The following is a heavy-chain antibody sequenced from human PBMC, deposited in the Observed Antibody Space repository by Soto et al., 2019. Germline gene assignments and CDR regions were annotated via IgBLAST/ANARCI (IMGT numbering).Heavy chain of an antibody. CDR2: IFSNDEK. CDR1: GFSLSNARMG. D-gene: IGHD6-19*01. Sequence: QVTLKESGPVLVKPTETLTLTCTVSGFSLSNARMGVSWIRQPPGKALEWLAHIFSNDEKSYSTSLKSRLTISKHTSKRQVILTMADEPPVDTDTYCCARMYYSSGWYKGAFDIWGQGTMVTVSS. J-gene: IGHJ3*02. CDR3: ARMYYSSGWYKGAFDI. V-gene: IGHV2-26*01.